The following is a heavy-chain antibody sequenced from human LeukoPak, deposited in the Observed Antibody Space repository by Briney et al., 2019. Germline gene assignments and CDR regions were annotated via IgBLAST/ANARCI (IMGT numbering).Heavy chain of an antibody. J-gene: IGHJ6*02. CDR2: ISNSGGST. V-gene: IGHV3-23*01. CDR3: ANTVVRGSYNMDV. D-gene: IGHD3-10*01. CDR1: GFTFTSYA. Sequence: AGGSLRLSCAAPGFTFTSYAMTWVRQAPGKGLEWVSGISNSGGSTYYADSVKGRFTISRDNPKSTLYLQLSSLRAEDTAVYYCANTVVRGSYNMDVWGQGTTVTVSS.